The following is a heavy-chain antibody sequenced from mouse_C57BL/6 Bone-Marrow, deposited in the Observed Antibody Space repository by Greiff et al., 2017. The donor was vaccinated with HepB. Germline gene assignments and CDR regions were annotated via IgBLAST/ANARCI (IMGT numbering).Heavy chain of an antibody. Sequence: EVKLMESGGGLVQSGRSLRLSCATSGFTFSDFYMEWVRQAPGKGLAWIAASRNKANDYTTEYRASVKGRFIVSRDTSQSILYLQMNALRSEDTAIYYCARDANYSNYERVWFAYWGQGTLVTVSA. D-gene: IGHD2-5*01. CDR2: SRNKANDYTT. V-gene: IGHV7-1*01. CDR3: ARDANYSNYERVWFAY. J-gene: IGHJ3*01. CDR1: GFTFSDFY.